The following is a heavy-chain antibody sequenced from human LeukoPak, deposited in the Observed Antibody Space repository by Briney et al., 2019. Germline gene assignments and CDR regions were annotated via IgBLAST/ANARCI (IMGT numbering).Heavy chain of an antibody. CDR1: GGSFSGYY. CDR3: APNSYGYGGPYYYYMDV. J-gene: IGHJ6*03. Sequence: KPSETLSLTCAVYGGSFSGYYWSWIRQPPGKGLEWIGYIYYSGSTNYNPSLKSRVTISVDTSKNQFSLKLSSVTAADTAVYYCAPNSYGYGGPYYYYMDVWGKGTTVTVSS. V-gene: IGHV4-59*01. CDR2: IYYSGST. D-gene: IGHD5-18*01.